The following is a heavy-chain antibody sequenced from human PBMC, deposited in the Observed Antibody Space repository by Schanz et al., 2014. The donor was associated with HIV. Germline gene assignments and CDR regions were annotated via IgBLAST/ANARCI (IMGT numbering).Heavy chain of an antibody. D-gene: IGHD2-15*01. Sequence: QVQLVQSGAEVKTPGASVKVSCKASGYTFTGYYMHWVRQAPGQGLEWMGWINPNSGGTNYAQKFQGRVTMTRDTSIATTYMELSRLRSDDTAVYYCARGRSGYCSGGSCPYGRYYFDYWGQGTLVTVSS. J-gene: IGHJ4*02. CDR1: GYTFTGYY. V-gene: IGHV1-2*02. CDR2: INPNSGGT. CDR3: ARGRSGYCSGGSCPYGRYYFDY.